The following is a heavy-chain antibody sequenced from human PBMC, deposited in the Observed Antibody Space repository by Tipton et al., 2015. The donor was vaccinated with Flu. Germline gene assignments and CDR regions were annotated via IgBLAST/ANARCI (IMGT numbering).Heavy chain of an antibody. CDR3: AKSGGFDS. CDR2: IRSDETTE. D-gene: IGHD1-26*01. Sequence: SGSTFRTNGMHWVRQAPGKGLEWVAHIRSDETTEYADSVKGRFTISRDNSKDMLYLQMNSLRAEDTAVFYCAKSGGFDSWNQGALVIVSS. V-gene: IGHV3-30*02. CDR1: GSTFRTNG. J-gene: IGHJ4*02.